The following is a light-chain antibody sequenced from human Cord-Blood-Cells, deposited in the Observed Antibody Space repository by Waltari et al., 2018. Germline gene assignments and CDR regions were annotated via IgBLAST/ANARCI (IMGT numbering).Light chain of an antibody. Sequence: QSALTHPASVSGSPGQSITISCTEPSSDVGSYNLVSWYQQHPGKAPKLMIYEGSKRPSGVSNRFSGSKSGNTASLTISGLQAEDEADYYCCSYAGSSTFYVFGTGTKVTVL. CDR1: SSDVGSYNL. J-gene: IGLJ1*01. CDR2: EGS. CDR3: CSYAGSSTFYV. V-gene: IGLV2-23*01.